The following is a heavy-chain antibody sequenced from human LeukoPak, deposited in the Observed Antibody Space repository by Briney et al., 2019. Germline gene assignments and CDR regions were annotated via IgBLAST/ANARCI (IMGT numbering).Heavy chain of an antibody. CDR1: GYTFTSYD. J-gene: IGHJ3*02. D-gene: IGHD4-17*01. V-gene: IGHV1-8*03. Sequence: ASVKVSCKASGYTFTSYDINWVRQATGEGLEWMGWMNPSSGNTGYAQKFQGRVTISRNTSIRTAYMELSSLRSEDTAVYYCARITVTTRDNDAFDIWGQGTMVTVSS. CDR3: ARITVTTRDNDAFDI. CDR2: MNPSSGNT.